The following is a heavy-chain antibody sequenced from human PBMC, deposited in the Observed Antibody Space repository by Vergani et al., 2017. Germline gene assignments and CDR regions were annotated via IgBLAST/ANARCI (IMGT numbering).Heavy chain of an antibody. CDR2: IYPGDSDT. CDR3: GRQGIQLWSPDLYYYYGIDV. V-gene: IGHV5-51*01. J-gene: IGHJ6*02. Sequence: EVQLVQSGAEVKKPGESLKISCKGSGYSFTSYWIGWVRQMPGKGLEWMGIIYPGDSDTRYSPSFQGQVTISADKSISTAYLQWSSLKASDTAMYYCGRQGIQLWSPDLYYYYGIDVWGQGTTVTVSS. CDR1: GYSFTSYW. D-gene: IGHD5-18*01.